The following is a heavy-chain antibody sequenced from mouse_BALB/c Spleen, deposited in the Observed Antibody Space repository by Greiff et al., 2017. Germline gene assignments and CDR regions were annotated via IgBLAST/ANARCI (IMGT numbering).Heavy chain of an antibody. CDR1: GYTFTDYE. CDR2: IDPETGGT. J-gene: IGHJ3*01. V-gene: IGHV1-15*01. D-gene: IGHD2-1*01. CDR3: TKDGNYDCFAY. Sequence: VKVVQSGAELVRPGASVTLSCKASGYTFTDYEMHWVKQTPVQGLEWIGAIDPETGGTAYNQKFKGKATLTADKSSSTAYMDLRSLTSEDSAVYYCTKDGNYDCFAYWGQGTLVTVSA.